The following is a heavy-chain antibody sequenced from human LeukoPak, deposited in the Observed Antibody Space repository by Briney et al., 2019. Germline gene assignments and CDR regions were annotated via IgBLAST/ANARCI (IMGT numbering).Heavy chain of an antibody. Sequence: PSETLSLTCTVSGYSISSGYYWGWIRQPPGKGLEWIGSIYHSGSTYYNPSLKSRVTISVDTSKNQFSLKLSSVTAADTAVYYCARDAEVVPAASNWFDPWGQGTLVTVSS. CDR3: ARDAEVVPAASNWFDP. CDR2: IYHSGST. CDR1: GYSISSGYY. J-gene: IGHJ5*02. V-gene: IGHV4-38-2*02. D-gene: IGHD2-2*01.